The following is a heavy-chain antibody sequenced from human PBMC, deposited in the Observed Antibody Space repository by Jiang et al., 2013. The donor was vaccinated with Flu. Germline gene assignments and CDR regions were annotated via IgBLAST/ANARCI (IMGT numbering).Heavy chain of an antibody. CDR1: GFTFSSYA. CDR3: AREPLHYDFWSGYLYYFDY. V-gene: IGHV3-23*01. D-gene: IGHD3-3*01. J-gene: IGHJ4*02. Sequence: VQLLESGGGLVQPGGSLRLSCAASGFTFSSYAMSWVRQAPGKGLEWVSAISGSGGSTYYADSVKGRFTISRDNSKNTLYLQMNSLRAEDTAVYYCAREPLHYDFWSGYLYYFDYWAREPWSPSPQ. CDR2: ISGSGGST.